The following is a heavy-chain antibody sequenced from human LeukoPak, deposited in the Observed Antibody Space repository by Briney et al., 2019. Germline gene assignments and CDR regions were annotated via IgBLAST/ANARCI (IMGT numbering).Heavy chain of an antibody. CDR3: ARDFSSSSTVYYYYYMDV. CDR2: IYYSGTT. D-gene: IGHD6-6*01. J-gene: IGHJ6*03. CDR1: RGSISSRTYY. V-gene: IGHV4-39*07. Sequence: PSETLSLTCTISRGSISSRTYYWGWIRQPPGKGLEWIGTIYYSGTTYYNPSLKSRVTISLDTSKNQFSLKLSSVTAADTAIYYCARDFSSSSTVYYYYYMDVWGKGTTVTVSS.